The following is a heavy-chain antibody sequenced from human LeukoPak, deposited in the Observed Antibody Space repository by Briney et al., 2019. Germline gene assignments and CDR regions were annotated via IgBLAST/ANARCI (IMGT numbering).Heavy chain of an antibody. J-gene: IGHJ3*01. D-gene: IGHD6-19*01. CDR3: ARSTGWYRNAFGV. Sequence: GGSLRLSCAASGFTFSNYAMSWVRQAPGKGLEWISYISSSSGTIYYADSVMGRFTISRDNAKNSLYLQMNSLRAEDTAVYFCARSTGWYRNAFGVWGQGTMVTVSS. CDR1: GFTFSNYA. V-gene: IGHV3-48*01. CDR2: ISSSSGTI.